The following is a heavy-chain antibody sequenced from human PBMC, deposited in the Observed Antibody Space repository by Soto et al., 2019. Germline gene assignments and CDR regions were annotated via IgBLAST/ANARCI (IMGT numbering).Heavy chain of an antibody. V-gene: IGHV2-5*02. D-gene: IGHD5-12*01. Sequence: QITLKESGPTLVKPTQTLTLTCTFSGFSLSTSGVGVGWIRQPPGKALEWLALIYWDDDKRYSPSLKSRLTITKDTSNTQVVLTMTNMDPVDTATYYCARHIVATIRNWYFDLWGRGTLVTVSS. CDR3: ARHIVATIRNWYFDL. J-gene: IGHJ2*01. CDR1: GFSLSTSGVG. CDR2: IYWDDDK.